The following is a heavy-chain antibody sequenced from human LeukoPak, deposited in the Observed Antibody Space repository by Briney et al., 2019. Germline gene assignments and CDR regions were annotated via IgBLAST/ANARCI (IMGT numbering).Heavy chain of an antibody. J-gene: IGHJ4*02. D-gene: IGHD5-12*01. CDR1: GGTFSSYA. CDR3: AAQGRGYSGYDADY. CDR2: IIPIFGTA. V-gene: IGHV1-69*13. Sequence: GASVKVSCKASGGTFSSYAISWVRQAPGQGLEWMGGIIPIFGTANYAQKFQGRVTITADESTSTAYMELSSLRSEDTAVYYCAAQGRGYSGYDADYWGQGTLVTVSS.